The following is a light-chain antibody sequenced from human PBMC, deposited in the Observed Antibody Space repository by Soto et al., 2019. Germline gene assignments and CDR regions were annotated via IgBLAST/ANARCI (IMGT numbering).Light chain of an antibody. V-gene: IGKV3-15*01. J-gene: IGKJ1*01. CDR3: QPYNNWPPDRT. CDR1: QSVSSN. Sequence: EIVMTQSPATLSVSPGERATLSCRASQSVSSNLAWYQQKPGQAPRLLIYGASTRATGIPARFSGSGSGTEFTLTISSLQSEDFAIYFCQPYNNWPPDRTFGQGTKVEIK. CDR2: GAS.